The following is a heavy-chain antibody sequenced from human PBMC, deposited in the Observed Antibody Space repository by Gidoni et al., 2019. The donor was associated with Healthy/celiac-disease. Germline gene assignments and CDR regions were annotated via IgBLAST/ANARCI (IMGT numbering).Heavy chain of an antibody. D-gene: IGHD3-22*01. CDR3: ARGKYYDSSGYYYLEYFQH. CDR1: GGTFSSYA. Sequence: QVQLVQSGAEVKKPGSSVKVSCKASGGTFSSYALSWVRQAPGQGLEWMGGIIPIFGTANYAQKFQGRVTITADESTSTAYMELSSLRSEDTAVYYCARGKYYDSSGYYYLEYFQHWGQGTLVTVSS. V-gene: IGHV1-69*12. J-gene: IGHJ1*01. CDR2: IIPIFGTA.